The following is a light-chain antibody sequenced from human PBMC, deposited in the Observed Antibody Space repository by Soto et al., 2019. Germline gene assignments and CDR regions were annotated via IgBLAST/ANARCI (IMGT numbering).Light chain of an antibody. Sequence: DIQMTQSPSSLSASVGDRVTITVPASQSISSYLNGYQQKPGKAPKVLIYAASTLQSGVPSRFSGSGSDTEFTLTISSLQPEDFATYYCQQLNNYPLTFGGGTKVDI. CDR2: AAS. CDR1: QSISSY. CDR3: QQLNNYPLT. J-gene: IGKJ4*01. V-gene: IGKV1-9*01.